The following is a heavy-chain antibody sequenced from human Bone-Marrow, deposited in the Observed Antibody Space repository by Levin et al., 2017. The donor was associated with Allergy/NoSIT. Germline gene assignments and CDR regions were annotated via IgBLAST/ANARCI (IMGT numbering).Heavy chain of an antibody. J-gene: IGHJ4*02. CDR1: GFTFSDYA. CDR3: ARGGVRELRFLDWVFDH. CDR2: ISFDGSEK. D-gene: IGHD3-3*01. V-gene: IGHV3-30*04. Sequence: GESLKISCAASGFTFSDYAMHWVRQAPGKGLEWVAVISFDGSEKYYGDSVKGRFTVSRDNSQNTLHLQVNSLRPEDTSVYYCARGGVRELRFLDWVFDHWGQGNLVSVAS.